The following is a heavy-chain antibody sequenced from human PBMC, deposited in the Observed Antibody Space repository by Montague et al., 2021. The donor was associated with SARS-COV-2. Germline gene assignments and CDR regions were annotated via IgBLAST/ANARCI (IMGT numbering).Heavy chain of an antibody. D-gene: IGHD3-10*01. J-gene: IGHJ6*03. CDR2: ISYSGRT. CDR1: GGSVSSSPCY. CDR3: ASSYYYGSGTYVYNYYMDV. Sequence: SETLSLTCTVSGGSVSSSPCYWGWLRQPPGMGLEWVGYISYSGRTYFSPSLKSRLTISVDSSENQFSVRLSSVTAADTAVYYCASSYYYGSGTYVYNYYMDVWGKGTTVTVSS. V-gene: IGHV4-39*01.